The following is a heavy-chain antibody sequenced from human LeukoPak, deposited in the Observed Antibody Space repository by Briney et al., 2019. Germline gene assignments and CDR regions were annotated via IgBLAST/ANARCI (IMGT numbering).Heavy chain of an antibody. V-gene: IGHV3-30-3*01. CDR1: GFTFSSYW. D-gene: IGHD6-13*01. Sequence: PGGSLRLSCAVSGFTFSSYWMHWVRQAPGKGLEWVAVISYDGSNKYYADSVKGRFTISRDNSKNTLYLQMNSLRAEDTAVYYCARGSSSWEDDAFDIWGQGTMVTVSS. CDR3: ARGSSSWEDDAFDI. J-gene: IGHJ3*02. CDR2: ISYDGSNK.